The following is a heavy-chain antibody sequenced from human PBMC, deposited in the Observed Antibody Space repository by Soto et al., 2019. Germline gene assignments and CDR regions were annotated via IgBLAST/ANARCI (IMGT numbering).Heavy chain of an antibody. J-gene: IGHJ6*02. V-gene: IGHV1-69*01. CDR1: GGTFSSYA. D-gene: IGHD2-2*01. CDR2: IIPIFGTA. CDR3: ARDVGGDIVVVPAARGGMDV. Sequence: QVQLVQSGAEVKKPGSSVKVSCKASGGTFSSYAISWVRQAPGQGLEWMGGIIPIFGTANYAQKFQGRVTITADESTSTAYMELSSLRSHDTAVYYCARDVGGDIVVVPAARGGMDVWGQGTTVTVSS.